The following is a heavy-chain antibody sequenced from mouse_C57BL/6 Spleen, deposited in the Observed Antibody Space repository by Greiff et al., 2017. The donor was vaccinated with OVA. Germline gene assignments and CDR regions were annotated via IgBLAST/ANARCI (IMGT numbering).Heavy chain of an antibody. J-gene: IGHJ4*01. Sequence: QVQLQQSGAELVRPGPSVKMSCKASGYTFTNYWIGWAKQRPGHGLEWIGDIYPGGGYTNYNEKFKGKATLTADKSSSTAYMQFSSLTSEDSAIYYCARRTLQGAMDYWGQGTSVTVSS. CDR3: ARRTLQGAMDY. V-gene: IGHV1-63*01. CDR1: GYTFTNYW. D-gene: IGHD2-10*01. CDR2: IYPGGGYT.